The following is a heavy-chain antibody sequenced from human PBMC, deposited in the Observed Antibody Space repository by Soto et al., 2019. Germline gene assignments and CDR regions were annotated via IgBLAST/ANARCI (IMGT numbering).Heavy chain of an antibody. J-gene: IGHJ2*01. D-gene: IGHD3-3*01. V-gene: IGHV4-39*07. CDR2: IYHSGAT. CDR3: ARADFGVHDYFDL. Sequence: SETLSLTCTVSGGSISSSSYYWGWIRQPPGKGLEWIGSIYHSGATYYNPSLKSRVTISLDTSKNQFSLKLTSMTAADTAVYYCARADFGVHDYFDLWGRGTLVTVSS. CDR1: GGSISSSSYY.